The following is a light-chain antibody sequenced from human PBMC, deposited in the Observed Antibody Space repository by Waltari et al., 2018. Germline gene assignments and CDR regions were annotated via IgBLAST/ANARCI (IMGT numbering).Light chain of an antibody. CDR2: RAS. Sequence: DIVMTQSPDSLAVPLGERATINCKSSQSVLYSSNNKNYLTWYQQKPGQPPKLLIYRASTRESGVPDRFSGSGSGTDFTLTISSLQAEDVAVYYCQQYYSTPRTFGQGTKVEIK. CDR1: QSVLYSSNNKNY. V-gene: IGKV4-1*01. J-gene: IGKJ1*01. CDR3: QQYYSTPRT.